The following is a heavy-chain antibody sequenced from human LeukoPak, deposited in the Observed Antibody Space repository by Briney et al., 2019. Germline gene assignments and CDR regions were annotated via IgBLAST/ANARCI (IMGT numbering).Heavy chain of an antibody. CDR2: IYPGDSDT. CDR3: ARHYYYDSSGSYASDI. CDR1: GYSFTSYW. Sequence: GESLKISCKGSGYSFTSYWIGWVRQMPGKGLEWMGIIYPGDSDTRYSPSFQGQVTISADKSISTAYLQWSSLKASDTAMYYCARHYYYDSSGSYASDIWGQGTKVTVSS. J-gene: IGHJ3*02. D-gene: IGHD3-22*01. V-gene: IGHV5-51*01.